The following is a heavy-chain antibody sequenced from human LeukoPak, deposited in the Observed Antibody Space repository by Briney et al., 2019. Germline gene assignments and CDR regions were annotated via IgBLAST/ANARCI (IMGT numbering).Heavy chain of an antibody. J-gene: IGHJ4*02. Sequence: GGALRLSCAGSGLTFSGYLMHWVRQAPGKGVVWVSCIKSDGSFTSIADSAKGRFTISRDNAKNTVYLQMNSLRAEDTAVYYCVRDNRSYNFDYWGQGTLVTVSS. CDR1: GLTFSGYL. CDR3: VRDNRSYNFDY. CDR2: IKSDGSFT. D-gene: IGHD1-26*01. V-gene: IGHV3-74*01.